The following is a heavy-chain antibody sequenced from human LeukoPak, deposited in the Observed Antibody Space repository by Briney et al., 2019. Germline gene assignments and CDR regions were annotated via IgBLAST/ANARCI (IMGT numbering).Heavy chain of an antibody. D-gene: IGHD6-19*01. CDR1: AYTFTNYG. Sequence: ASVKVSCKASAYTFTNYGISWVRQAPGQGLEWVGWISAYNGNTNYAQNLQDRVTMTTDTATSAAYLELRSMISDDTAVYYCEREGPVAVAGLDYWGQGTLVTVSS. CDR2: ISAYNGNT. J-gene: IGHJ4*02. CDR3: EREGPVAVAGLDY. V-gene: IGHV1-18*01.